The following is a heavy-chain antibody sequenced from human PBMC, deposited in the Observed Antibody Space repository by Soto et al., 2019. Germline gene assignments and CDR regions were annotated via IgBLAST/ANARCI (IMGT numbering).Heavy chain of an antibody. D-gene: IGHD2-8*02. CDR2: ISGSGGST. V-gene: IGHV3-23*01. Sequence: GGSLRLSCAASGFTFEGSAMSWVRQAPGKGLEWVSGISGSGGSTYYADSVKGRLTISRDNAKNTLYLQMNSLRAEDTAVYYCAKKSIVLVAAHSHYFDYWGQGTLVTVSS. CDR1: GFTFEGSA. J-gene: IGHJ4*02. CDR3: AKKSIVLVAAHSHYFDY.